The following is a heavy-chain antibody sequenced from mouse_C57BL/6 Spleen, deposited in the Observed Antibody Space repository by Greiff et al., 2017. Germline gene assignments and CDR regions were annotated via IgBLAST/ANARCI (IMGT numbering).Heavy chain of an antibody. CDR2: INPYNGGT. V-gene: IGHV1-19*01. J-gene: IGHJ2*01. Sequence: EVQLQQSGPVLVKPGASVKMSCKASGYTFTDYYMNWVKQSHGKSLEWIGVINPYNGGTIYNQKFKGKATLTVDKSSSTAYMELNSLTSEDSAVYYCARERGYDDVHFDYWGQGTTLTVST. CDR1: GYTFTDYY. CDR3: ARERGYDDVHFDY. D-gene: IGHD2-2*01.